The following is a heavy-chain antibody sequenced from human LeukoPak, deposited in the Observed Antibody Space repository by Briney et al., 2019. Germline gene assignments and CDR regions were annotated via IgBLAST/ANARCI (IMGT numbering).Heavy chain of an antibody. CDR3: AASTIAAFSDY. Sequence: ASVKVSCKASGYTFTSYDINWVRQATGQGLEWMGWMNPNSGNTGYAQKFQGRVTLTRDTSISTAYMELSSLRSEDTAEYYCAASTIAAFSDYWGQGTLVTVSS. CDR1: GYTFTSYD. D-gene: IGHD6-25*01. CDR2: MNPNSGNT. V-gene: IGHV1-8*01. J-gene: IGHJ4*02.